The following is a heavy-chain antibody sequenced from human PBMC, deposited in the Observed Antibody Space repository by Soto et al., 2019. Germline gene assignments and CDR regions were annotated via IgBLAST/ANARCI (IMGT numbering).Heavy chain of an antibody. CDR1: GGSVTSGSYY. D-gene: IGHD3-10*01. CDR3: ASDPEYGSYFEY. Sequence: SETLSLTCTVSGGSVTSGSYYWSWIRQPPGKELEWIGFVNYNGITNYNPSLKSRLTISRDTSRNQFSLKLRSVTAADTAVYYCASDPEYGSYFEYWGQGNLVTVSS. J-gene: IGHJ4*02. CDR2: VNYNGIT. V-gene: IGHV4-61*01.